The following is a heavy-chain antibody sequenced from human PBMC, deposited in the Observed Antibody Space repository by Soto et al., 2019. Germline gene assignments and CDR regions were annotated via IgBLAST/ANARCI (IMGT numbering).Heavy chain of an antibody. CDR3: AGVADGWYLGWFDP. D-gene: IGHD6-19*01. J-gene: IGHJ5*02. CDR1: GYTFTSYA. V-gene: IGHV1-3*01. Sequence: QVQLVQSGAEVKKPGASLKVSCKASGYTFTSYAMHWVRQAPGQRLEWMGWINAGNGNTKYSQKFQGRVTITRDTAASTAYMELSSLRSEDTAVDYCAGVADGWYLGWFDPWGQGTLVTVSS. CDR2: INAGNGNT.